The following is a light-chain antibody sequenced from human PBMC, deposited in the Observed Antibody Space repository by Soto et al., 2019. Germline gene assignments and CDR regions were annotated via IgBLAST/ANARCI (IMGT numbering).Light chain of an antibody. Sequence: EIVLTQSPGTLYLSPGERATLSCRASQSVSDKYLAWYQQKPGQAPRLLIYGASSRATGIPDRFSGSGSGTDFTLTISRREPEDFAVYYCQQYGGTPPYTFGRGTKLEIK. J-gene: IGKJ2*01. CDR3: QQYGGTPPYT. V-gene: IGKV3-20*01. CDR2: GAS. CDR1: QSVSDKY.